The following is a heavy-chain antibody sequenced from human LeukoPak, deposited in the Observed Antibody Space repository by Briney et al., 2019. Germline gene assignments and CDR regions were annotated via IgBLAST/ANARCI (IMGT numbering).Heavy chain of an antibody. CDR3: ARAREEYYDILTGYYSSRDLMDV. Sequence: GGSLRLSCAASGFTFSSSWMHWVRQAPGKGLEWVSYISSSGSTIYYADSVKGRFTISRDNAKNSLYLQMNSLRAEDTAVYYCARAREEYYDILTGYYSSRDLMDVWGQGTTVTVSS. V-gene: IGHV3-48*04. CDR2: ISSSGSTI. J-gene: IGHJ6*02. CDR1: GFTFSSSW. D-gene: IGHD3-9*01.